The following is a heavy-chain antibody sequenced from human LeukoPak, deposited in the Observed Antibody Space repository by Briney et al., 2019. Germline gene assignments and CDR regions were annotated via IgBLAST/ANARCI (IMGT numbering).Heavy chain of an antibody. D-gene: IGHD2-15*01. J-gene: IGHJ4*02. CDR1: GYTFTGYP. V-gene: IGHV7-4-1*02. CDR3: ARARYCTGGSCYCNY. Sequence: ASVKVSCKASGYTFTGYPVSWVRQAPGQGLEWKGWINTDTRIPTYAQGFKGRFVFSLDTSVRTAYLQISNLKTEDTAVYYCARARYCTGGSCYCNYWGQGTLVTVSS. CDR2: INTDTRIP.